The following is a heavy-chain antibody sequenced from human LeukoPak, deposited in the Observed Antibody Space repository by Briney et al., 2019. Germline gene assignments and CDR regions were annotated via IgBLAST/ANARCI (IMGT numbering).Heavy chain of an antibody. CDR2: VDHTGST. V-gene: IGHV4-59*01. CDR1: GASITMYY. D-gene: IGHD1-1*01. Sequence: SETLSLTCTVSGASITMYYWTWIRQPPGKGLEWIGYVDHTGSTNFNPSLNGRVGISRDTTKNLFSLRLRSVTAADTAVYFCARGRVSSSTWYSTYYYYFYMDVWGKGTTVTVSS. J-gene: IGHJ6*03. CDR3: ARGRVSSSTWYSTYYYYFYMDV.